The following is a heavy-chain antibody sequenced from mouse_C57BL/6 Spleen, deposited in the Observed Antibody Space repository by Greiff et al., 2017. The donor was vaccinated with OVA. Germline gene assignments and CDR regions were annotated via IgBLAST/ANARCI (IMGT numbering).Heavy chain of an antibody. CDR3: ARSRWLPMDY. CDR2: INPNNGGT. J-gene: IGHJ4*01. Sequence: VHVKQSGPELVKPGASVKIPCKASGYTFTDYNMDWVKQSHGKSLEWIGDINPNNGGTIYNQKFKGKATLTVDKSSSTAYMELRSLTSEDTAVYYCARSRWLPMDYWGQGTSVTVSS. V-gene: IGHV1-18*01. D-gene: IGHD2-3*01. CDR1: GYTFTDYN.